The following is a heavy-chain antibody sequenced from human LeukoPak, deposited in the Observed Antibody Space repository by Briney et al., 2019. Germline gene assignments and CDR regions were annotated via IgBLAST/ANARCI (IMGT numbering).Heavy chain of an antibody. D-gene: IGHD4-17*01. V-gene: IGHV3-23*01. J-gene: IGHJ5*02. CDR2: ISGNGAST. CDR3: ARSLHDYGDYVLNWFDP. Sequence: GGSLRLSCAASGFTFSSYAMSWVRQAPGKGLEWVSIISGNGASTNYADSVKGRFTISRDNSKNTLNVQMNSLSVEDTAVYYCARSLHDYGDYVLNWFDPWGQGTLVTVSS. CDR1: GFTFSSYA.